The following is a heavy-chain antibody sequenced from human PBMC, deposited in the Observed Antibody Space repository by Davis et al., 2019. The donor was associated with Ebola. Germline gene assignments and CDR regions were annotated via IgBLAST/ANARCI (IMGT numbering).Heavy chain of an antibody. J-gene: IGHJ5*02. CDR3: ARGVGATTGWFDP. CDR2: AHFGGST. CDR1: GGSLTNSLNY. D-gene: IGHD1-26*01. Sequence: SETLSLTCTVSGGSLTNSLNYWTWLRQVPGKGLEWIGSAHFGGSTNYNPSLKSRVTISVDTSKNQFSLKLSSVTAADTAVYYCARGVGATTGWFDPWGQGTLVTVSS. V-gene: IGHV4-39*07.